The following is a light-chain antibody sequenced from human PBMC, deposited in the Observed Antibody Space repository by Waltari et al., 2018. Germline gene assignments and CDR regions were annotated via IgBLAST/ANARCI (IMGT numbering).Light chain of an antibody. Sequence: QSALTQPASVSGSPGQSITISCTGTTSDVGGYNFVSWYQQHPGQAPKLMIYDVNKRPFGVLLRSAGYKSGNTASLTICGLQAEDEADYYCCSSAGGNTYVFGSATKVTVL. CDR3: CSSAGGNTYV. CDR1: TSDVGGYNF. CDR2: DVN. J-gene: IGLJ1*01. V-gene: IGLV2-23*02.